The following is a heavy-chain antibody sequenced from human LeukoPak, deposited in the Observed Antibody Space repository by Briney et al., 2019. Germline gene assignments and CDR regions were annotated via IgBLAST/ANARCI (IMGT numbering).Heavy chain of an antibody. V-gene: IGHV1-46*01. CDR3: AREGGVVGASTHPYFYYGMDV. CDR1: GYTFTNYY. J-gene: IGHJ6*02. D-gene: IGHD1-26*01. CDR2: INPSDDST. Sequence: ASVKVSCKASGYTFTNYYMHWVRQAPGQGLEWMGIINPSDDSTTYAQKFQGRVTMTRDTSTSTAYMELSSLRSEDTAVYYCAREGGVVGASTHPYFYYGMDVWGQGTTVTVSS.